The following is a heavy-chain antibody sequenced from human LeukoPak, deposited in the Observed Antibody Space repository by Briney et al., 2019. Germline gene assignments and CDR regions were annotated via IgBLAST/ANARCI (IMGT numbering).Heavy chain of an antibody. D-gene: IGHD2-21*02. CDR2: IVGSGAKT. Sequence: PGGSLRLSCAASGFTFATYVITWVRQAPGKGLEWVADIVGSGAKTFYADSVKSRFTISRDNSKNTLYLQMNSLRAEDSALYFCAKGSGYYGSDAEYYFDYWGQGTLVAVSS. CDR3: AKGSGYYGSDAEYYFDY. CDR1: GFTFATYV. V-gene: IGHV3-23*01. J-gene: IGHJ4*02.